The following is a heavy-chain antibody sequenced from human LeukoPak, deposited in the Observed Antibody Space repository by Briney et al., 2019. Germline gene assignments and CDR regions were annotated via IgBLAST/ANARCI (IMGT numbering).Heavy chain of an antibody. V-gene: IGHV4-34*01. Sequence: SETLSLTCAVYGGSFSGYYWSWIRQPPGKGLEWIGEINHSGSTNYNPSLKSRVTISVDTSRNQFSLKLSSVTAADTAVYHCARGVWGPYSGYHIPRYNWFDPWGQGTLVTVSS. CDR1: GGSFSGYY. D-gene: IGHD5-12*01. CDR3: ARGVWGPYSGYHIPRYNWFDP. CDR2: INHSGST. J-gene: IGHJ5*02.